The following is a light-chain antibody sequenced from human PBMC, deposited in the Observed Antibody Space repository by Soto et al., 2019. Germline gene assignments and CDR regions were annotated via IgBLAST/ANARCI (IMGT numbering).Light chain of an antibody. CDR1: SSDVGGYNH. Sequence: QSALTQPASVSGSPGQSITISCTGTSSDVGGYNHVSWYQQHPGKVPNLMIRDVSNRPSGVSNRFSGSKSGNTASLTISGLQPEDEADYYCSSYTSSSTVVFGGGTKLTVL. V-gene: IGLV2-14*01. J-gene: IGLJ2*01. CDR2: DVS. CDR3: SSYTSSSTVV.